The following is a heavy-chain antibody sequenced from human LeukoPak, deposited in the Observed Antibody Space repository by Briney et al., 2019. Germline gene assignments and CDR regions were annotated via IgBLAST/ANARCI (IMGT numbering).Heavy chain of an antibody. V-gene: IGHV4-30-2*01. J-gene: IGHJ4*02. CDR1: GGSISSGGYS. Sequence: SQTLSLTCAVSGGSISSGGYSWSWIRQPPGKGLEWIGYIYHSGSTYYNPSLKSRVTISVDRSKNQFSLKLSSVTAADTAVYYCASRILYGSGRSYFDYWGQGTLVTVSS. CDR3: ASRILYGSGRSYFDY. D-gene: IGHD3-10*01. CDR2: IYHSGST.